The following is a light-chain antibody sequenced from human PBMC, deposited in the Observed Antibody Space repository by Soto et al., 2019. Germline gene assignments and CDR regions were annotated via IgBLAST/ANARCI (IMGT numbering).Light chain of an antibody. CDR3: SSHTSSGTLV. Sequence: QSALTQPASVSGSPGQSITISCTGSSSDVGGYNYVSWYQQHPGKAPKLMIYEVRNRPSGVSDRFSGSKSGNTASLTISGLQAEDEADYYCSSHTSSGTLVFGTGTKLTVL. V-gene: IGLV2-14*01. CDR2: EVR. CDR1: SSDVGGYNY. J-gene: IGLJ1*01.